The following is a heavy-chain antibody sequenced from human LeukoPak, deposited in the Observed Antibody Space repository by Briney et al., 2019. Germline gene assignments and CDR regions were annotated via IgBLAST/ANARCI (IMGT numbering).Heavy chain of an antibody. V-gene: IGHV4-4*02. Sequence: PSGTLSLTCAVSGGSISSSNWWSWVRQPPGKGLEWIGEIYHSGSTNYNPSLKSRVTISVDTSKNQFSLKLSSVTAADTAVYYCATGTSGDFWSGYYGYWGQGTLVTVSS. J-gene: IGHJ4*02. D-gene: IGHD3-3*01. CDR2: IYHSGST. CDR3: ATGTSGDFWSGYYGY. CDR1: GGSISSSNW.